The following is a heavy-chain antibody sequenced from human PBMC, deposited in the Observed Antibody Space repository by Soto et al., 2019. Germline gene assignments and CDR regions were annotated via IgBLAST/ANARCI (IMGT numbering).Heavy chain of an antibody. D-gene: IGHD6-13*01. CDR1: GYTFTGYY. CDR2: INPNSGVT. J-gene: IGHJ4*02. CDR3: ARGLAAAVYYFDY. V-gene: IGHV1-2*04. Sequence: ASVKVSCKASGYTFTGYYMHWVRQAPGQGLEWMGWINPNSGVTNYAQKFQGWVTRTRDTSISTAYMELSRLRSDDTAVYYCARGLAAAVYYFDYWGQGTLVTVSS.